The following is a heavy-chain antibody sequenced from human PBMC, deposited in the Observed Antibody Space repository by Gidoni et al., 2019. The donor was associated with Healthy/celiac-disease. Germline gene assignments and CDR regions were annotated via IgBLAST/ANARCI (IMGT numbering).Heavy chain of an antibody. D-gene: IGHD1-7*01. J-gene: IGHJ4*02. CDR3: ARGGWNYVRRHFDY. CDR1: GFTSRSYG. V-gene: IGHV3-33*01. CDR2: IWNDGSNK. Sequence: QVQLVASGGGVVQPRMSLRLSSAASGFTSRSYGRHWVRQAPGKGLEWVEVIWNDGSNKYYEDSVKGRFTIARDNSKNTLYLKMNSLRAEDKAVYYCARGGWNYVRRHFDYWGQGTLVTVSS.